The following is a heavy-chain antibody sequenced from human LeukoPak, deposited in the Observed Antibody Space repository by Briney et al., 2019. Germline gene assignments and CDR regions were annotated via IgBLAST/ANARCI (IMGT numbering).Heavy chain of an antibody. CDR3: ARTRITAAQNAFDI. CDR1: GFTFSSYA. J-gene: IGHJ3*02. D-gene: IGHD1-20*01. CDR2: ISYDGSNK. Sequence: PGGSLRLSCAASGFTFSSYAMHWARQAPGKGLEWVAVISYDGSNKYYADSVKGRFTISRDNAKNSLYLQMTSLRAEDTAVYYCARTRITAAQNAFDIWGQGTMVTVSS. V-gene: IGHV3-30-3*01.